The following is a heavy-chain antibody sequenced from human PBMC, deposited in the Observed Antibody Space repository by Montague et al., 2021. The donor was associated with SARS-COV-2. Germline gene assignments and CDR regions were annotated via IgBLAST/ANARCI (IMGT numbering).Heavy chain of an antibody. CDR3: ARDTEGYISSWYHDY. CDR2: IYYSGST. D-gene: IGHD6-13*01. Sequence: SETLSLTCTVSGGSISSYYWSWIRQPPGKGLEWIGYIYYSGSTNYNPSLKSRVTISVDTSKNQFSLKLSSVTAADTAVYYCARDTEGYISSWYHDYWGQGTLVTVS. J-gene: IGHJ4*02. CDR1: GGSISSYY. V-gene: IGHV4-59*01.